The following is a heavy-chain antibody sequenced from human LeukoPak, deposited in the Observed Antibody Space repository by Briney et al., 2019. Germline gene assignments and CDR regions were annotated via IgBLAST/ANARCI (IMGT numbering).Heavy chain of an antibody. J-gene: IGHJ4*02. D-gene: IGHD1-26*01. Sequence: PGGSLRLSCAASGFTFSGSAMHWVRQASGKGLEWVGRVRSKANSYATAYAASVKGRFTISRDDSKNTAYLQVNSLKTEDTAVYYCTRGVVGATSYPPYFDYWGQGTLVTVSS. CDR3: TRGVVGATSYPPYFDY. V-gene: IGHV3-73*01. CDR1: GFTFSGSA. CDR2: VRSKANSYAT.